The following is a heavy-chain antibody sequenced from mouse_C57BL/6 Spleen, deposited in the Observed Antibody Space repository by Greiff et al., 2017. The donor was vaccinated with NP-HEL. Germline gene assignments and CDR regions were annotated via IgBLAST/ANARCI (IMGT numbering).Heavy chain of an antibody. CDR2: IHPNSGST. CDR3: AMMNYGSSLDV. V-gene: IGHV1-64*01. J-gene: IGHJ1*03. Sequence: QVQLKQPGAELVKPGASVKLSCKASGYTFTSYWMHWVKQRPGQGLEWIGMIHPNSGSTNYNEKFKSKATLTVDKSSSTAYMQLSSLTSEDSAVYYCAMMNYGSSLDVWGTGTTVTVSS. D-gene: IGHD1-1*01. CDR1: GYTFTSYW.